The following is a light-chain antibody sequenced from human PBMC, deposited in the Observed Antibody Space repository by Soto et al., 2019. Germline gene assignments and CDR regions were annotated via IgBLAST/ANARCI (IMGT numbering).Light chain of an antibody. CDR2: NND. J-gene: IGLJ7*01. Sequence: QAVVTQAPSASGTPGQRVTIFCSGSYSNFGVNPVIRFQHIPGTAPKVVIYNNDQRPSGVPDRFSGSKSGTSASLAISGLQSEDEADYYCAAWDDNLDGAVFGGGTQLTVL. CDR1: YSNFGVNP. V-gene: IGLV1-44*01. CDR3: AAWDDNLDGAV.